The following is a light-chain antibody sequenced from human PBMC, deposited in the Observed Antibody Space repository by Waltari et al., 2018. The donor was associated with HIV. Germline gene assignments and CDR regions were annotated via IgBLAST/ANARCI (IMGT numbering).Light chain of an antibody. CDR3: ASYTVNSTGV. J-gene: IGLJ1*01. V-gene: IGLV2-14*03. CDR1: ASDLGRYNF. Sequence: QSALSQPASVSASPGQSVAISCSGSASDLGRYNFVPWYQQHPDRAPTLILFDVNNRPSGISDRFSGSKSGTTASLTISTVRTDDEADYYCASYTVNSTGVFGTGTKLSVL. CDR2: DVN.